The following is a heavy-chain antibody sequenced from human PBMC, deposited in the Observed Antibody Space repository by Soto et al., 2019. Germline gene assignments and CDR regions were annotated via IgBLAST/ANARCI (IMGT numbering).Heavy chain of an antibody. Sequence: QVQLVQSGAEVKKPGSSVKVSCEASGGTFSNYVISWLRQAPGQGPEWMGGISPIYDAANYARKFQGRVTMTADKSTSTAYVELIGLKSEDSAIYYCARYWTAGTFYGAFDVWGQGTMVIVSP. CDR1: GGTFSNYV. CDR3: ARYWTAGTFYGAFDV. J-gene: IGHJ3*01. CDR2: ISPIYDAA. D-gene: IGHD2-8*02. V-gene: IGHV1-69*06.